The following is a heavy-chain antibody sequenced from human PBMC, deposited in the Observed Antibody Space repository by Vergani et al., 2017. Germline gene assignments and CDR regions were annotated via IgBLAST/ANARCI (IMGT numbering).Heavy chain of an antibody. J-gene: IGHJ5*02. V-gene: IGHV1-46*01. Sequence: QVQLVQSGAEVKKPGASVKVSCKASGYTFTSYYMHWVRQAPGQGLGWMGIVNPSGGSTSYAQKFQGRFTMTRDTSTSTVYMELSSLRSEDTAVYYCARDLVTVTPGWFDPWGQGTLVTVSS. CDR1: GYTFTSYY. CDR3: ARDLVTVTPGWFDP. D-gene: IGHD4-17*01. CDR2: VNPSGGST.